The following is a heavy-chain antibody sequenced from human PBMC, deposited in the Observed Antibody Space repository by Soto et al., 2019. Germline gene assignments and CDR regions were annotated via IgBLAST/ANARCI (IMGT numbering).Heavy chain of an antibody. Sequence: QVQLVQSGAEVKKPGASVKVSCKASGYTFTSYAMHWVRQAPGQRLEWMGWINAGNGNTKYSQKFQGRVTITRDTSASTAYMELSSLRSEDTAVNYCARGSGLTYFDYWGQGTLVTVSS. V-gene: IGHV1-3*01. CDR1: GYTFTSYA. CDR3: ARGSGLTYFDY. CDR2: INAGNGNT. D-gene: IGHD3-10*01. J-gene: IGHJ4*02.